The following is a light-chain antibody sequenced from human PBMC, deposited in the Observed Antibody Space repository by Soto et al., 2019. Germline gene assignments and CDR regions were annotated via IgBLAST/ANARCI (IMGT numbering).Light chain of an antibody. Sequence: EVVMTQSPATLSVSAGERATLSCRASQSVSTNLAWYQQKVGQAPRLLMYGASVRATGVPTRFSGSGSGTVFTLTISSLQSQDFAVYFCQHYNNWPPKFTFGGGTKVDIK. V-gene: IGKV3-15*01. CDR1: QSVSTN. J-gene: IGKJ4*01. CDR2: GAS. CDR3: QHYNNWPPKFT.